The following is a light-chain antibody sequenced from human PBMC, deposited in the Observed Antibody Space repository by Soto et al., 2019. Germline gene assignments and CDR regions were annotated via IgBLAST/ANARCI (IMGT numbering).Light chain of an antibody. V-gene: IGKV3-20*01. Sequence: DIVLTQSPGTLSLSPGERATLSCRTSQSIRTYLAWCQQKPGQAPRLLIYGASSRATGIPGRFSGSGSETDFTLTISRLEPEDSAVYYCQQCFSSPQTFGQGTKLEIK. CDR2: GAS. CDR1: QSIRTY. J-gene: IGKJ2*01. CDR3: QQCFSSPQT.